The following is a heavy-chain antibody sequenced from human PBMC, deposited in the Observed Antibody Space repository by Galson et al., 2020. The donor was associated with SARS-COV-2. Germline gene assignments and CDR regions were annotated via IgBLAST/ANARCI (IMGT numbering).Heavy chain of an antibody. J-gene: IGHJ5*02. CDR1: GYTLTEIS. Sequence: GESLKISCKVSGYTLTEISMHWVRQAPGKGLEWMGGFDPEDGETIYAQKFQGRVTMTEDTSTDTAYMELSSLRSEDTAVYYCATTHPYQLLFGGWFDPWGQGTLVTVSS. V-gene: IGHV1-24*01. CDR3: ATTHPYQLLFGGWFDP. D-gene: IGHD2-2*01. CDR2: FDPEDGET.